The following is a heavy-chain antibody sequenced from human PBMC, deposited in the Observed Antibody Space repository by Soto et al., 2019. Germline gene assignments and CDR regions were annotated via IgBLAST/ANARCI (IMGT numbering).Heavy chain of an antibody. J-gene: IGHJ6*03. CDR3: ARTDRSYCTNGVSYDFNYYYYYMDV. CDR2: INAGNGNT. Sequence: QVQLVQSGAEVKKPGASVKVSCKATGYTFTSYVMHWVRQAPGQRIEWMGWINAGNGNTKYSQKFQGRVTITRDTHGRTAYMELSSLRSEDTAVYYCARTDRSYCTNGVSYDFNYYYYYMDVWGKGTTVTVSS. V-gene: IGHV1-3*01. D-gene: IGHD2-8*01. CDR1: GYTFTSYV.